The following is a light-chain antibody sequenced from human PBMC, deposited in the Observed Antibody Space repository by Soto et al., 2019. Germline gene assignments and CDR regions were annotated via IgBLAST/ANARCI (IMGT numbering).Light chain of an antibody. Sequence: QSALTQPPLVSGAPGQRVTISCTGSSSNIGAGYDVHWYQQLPGTAPKLLIYVNSNRPSGVPDRFSGSKSGTSASLAITGLQAEDEADYYCQSYDSSLSAVVFGGGTKLTVL. J-gene: IGLJ2*01. CDR3: QSYDSSLSAVV. CDR2: VNS. CDR1: SSNIGAGYD. V-gene: IGLV1-40*01.